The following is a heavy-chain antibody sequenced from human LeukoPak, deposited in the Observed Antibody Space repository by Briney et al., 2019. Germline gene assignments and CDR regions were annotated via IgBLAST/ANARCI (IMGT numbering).Heavy chain of an antibody. CDR1: GGSFSGYY. CDR2: INHSGST. Sequence: SETLSLTCAVYGGSFSGYYWSWIRQPPGKGLEWIGEINHSGSTNYNPSLKSRVTISVDTSKNQFSPKLSSVTAADTAVYYCARDHGIAVAGNVAFDIWGQGTMVTVSS. CDR3: ARDHGIAVAGNVAFDI. V-gene: IGHV4-34*01. J-gene: IGHJ3*02. D-gene: IGHD6-19*01.